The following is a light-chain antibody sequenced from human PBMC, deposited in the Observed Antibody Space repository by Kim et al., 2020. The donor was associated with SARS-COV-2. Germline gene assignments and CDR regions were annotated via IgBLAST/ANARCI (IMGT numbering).Light chain of an antibody. V-gene: IGKV3-11*01. CDR1: QSVSSY. CDR2: DAS. CDR3: QQRSNWLGT. J-gene: IGKJ1*01. Sequence: EIVLTQSPATLSLSPGERATLSCRASQSVSSYLAWYQQKPGQAPRLLIYDASNRATGIPARFSGSGSGTEFTLTISSLEPEDFAVYYCQQRSNWLGTFGQGTKVDIK.